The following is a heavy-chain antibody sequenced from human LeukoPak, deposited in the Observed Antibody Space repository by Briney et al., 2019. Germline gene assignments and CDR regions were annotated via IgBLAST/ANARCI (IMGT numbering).Heavy chain of an antibody. CDR2: TYYRSKWYN. D-gene: IGHD3-9*01. J-gene: IGHJ2*01. CDR1: GASVSSNSAV. Sequence: SQTLSLPFAISGASVSSNSAVWNWIRQSPSRGLEWLGRTYYRSKWYNDYAVSVKSRITINPDTSKNQFSLQLNSVTPEDTAVYFCARGSTGNSYFDLWGRGTLVTVSS. V-gene: IGHV6-1*01. CDR3: ARGSTGNSYFDL.